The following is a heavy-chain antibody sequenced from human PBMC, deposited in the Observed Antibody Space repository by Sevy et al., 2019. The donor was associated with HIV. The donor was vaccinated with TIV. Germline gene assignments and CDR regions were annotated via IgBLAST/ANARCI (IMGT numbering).Heavy chain of an antibody. CDR2: ISGSGRYT. D-gene: IGHD2-15*01. Sequence: GGSLRLSCAASEFTFSSYAMSWVRQAPGKGLEWVSSISGSGRYTYYADSVEGRFTISRDNSKNTLYVQMNGLRAVDTAVYYCAKGFCSGGTCPRDYYNYGMDVWGQGTTVTVSS. CDR3: AKGFCSGGTCPRDYYNYGMDV. J-gene: IGHJ6*02. V-gene: IGHV3-23*01. CDR1: EFTFSSYA.